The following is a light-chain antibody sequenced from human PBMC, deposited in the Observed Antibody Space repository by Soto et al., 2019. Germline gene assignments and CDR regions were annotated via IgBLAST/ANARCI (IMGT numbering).Light chain of an antibody. CDR2: GAT. V-gene: IGKV3D-15*01. Sequence: EIVMTQSPATLSVSQGERATLSCRASQSVSRNLAWYQQKPGQAPRLLIYGATSRATGIPDRFSGSGSGTEFTLTISSLQSEDFAIYYCQQYNNGPALTFGGGTKVDI. CDR3: QQYNNGPALT. J-gene: IGKJ4*01. CDR1: QSVSRN.